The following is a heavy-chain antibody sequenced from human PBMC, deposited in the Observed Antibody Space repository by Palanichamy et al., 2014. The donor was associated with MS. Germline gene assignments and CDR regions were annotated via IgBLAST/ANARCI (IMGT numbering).Heavy chain of an antibody. Sequence: QVQLQESGPGLVKPSETLSLTCTVSGGSISSYYWSWIRQPPGKGLEWIGYIYSSGSTNYNPSLKSRVTISLDTSKNQFSLKLNSVTAADTAVYYCARIGGRNQLLGALDYWGQGSLVTVSS. V-gene: IGHV4-59*01. CDR3: ARIGGRNQLLGALDY. D-gene: IGHD2-2*01. J-gene: IGHJ4*01. CDR2: IYSSGST. CDR1: GGSISSYY.